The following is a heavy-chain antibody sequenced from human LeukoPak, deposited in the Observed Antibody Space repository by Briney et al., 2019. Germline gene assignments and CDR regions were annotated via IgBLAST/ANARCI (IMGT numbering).Heavy chain of an antibody. Sequence: GRCLRLSCAASGFTFSSYAMSWVREAPGKGLEWVSDIRGSGGSKYYADSVKGRFTTSRDNSKNTLYLQMNSLRAEDTAVYYCAKQGPVVPAATGYWGQGTLVTVSS. CDR1: GFTFSSYA. CDR2: IRGSGGSK. D-gene: IGHD2-2*01. J-gene: IGHJ4*02. CDR3: AKQGPVVPAATGY. V-gene: IGHV3-23*01.